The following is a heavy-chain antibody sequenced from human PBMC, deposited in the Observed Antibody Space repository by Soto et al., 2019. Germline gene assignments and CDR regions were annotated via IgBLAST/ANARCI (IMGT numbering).Heavy chain of an antibody. CDR1: GGTFSSYT. J-gene: IGHJ5*02. CDR3: ARGTRGVVPAAIEWFDP. CDR2: IIPILGIA. D-gene: IGHD2-2*02. Sequence: GASVKVSCKASGGTFSSYTISWVRQAPGQGLEWMGRIIPILGIANYAQKFQGRVTITADKSTSTAYMELSSLRSEDTAVYYCARGTRGVVPAAIEWFDPWGQGTLVTVS. V-gene: IGHV1-69*02.